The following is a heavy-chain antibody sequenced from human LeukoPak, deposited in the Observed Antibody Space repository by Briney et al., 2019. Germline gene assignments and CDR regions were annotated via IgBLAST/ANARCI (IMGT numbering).Heavy chain of an antibody. CDR2: IYYSGST. V-gene: IGHV4-61*01. J-gene: IGHJ5*02. CDR1: GGSVSSGSYY. Sequence: KPSETLSLTCTVSGGSVSSGSYYWSWIRQPPGKGLEWIGYIYYSGSTNYNPSLKSRVTISVDTSKNQFSLKLSSVTAADTAVYYCARVVREGGPYNWFDPWGQGTLVTVSS. D-gene: IGHD6-6*01. CDR3: ARVVREGGPYNWFDP.